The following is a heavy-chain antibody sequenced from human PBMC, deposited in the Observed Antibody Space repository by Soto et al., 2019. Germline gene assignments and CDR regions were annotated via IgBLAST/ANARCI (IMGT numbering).Heavy chain of an antibody. J-gene: IGHJ4*02. CDR1: GFYFNNYG. V-gene: IGHV3-23*01. CDR3: AKWPPSPKMGVTSH. D-gene: IGHD1-26*01. Sequence: TGGSLRLSCTVSGFYFNNYGINWVRQPPGKGLEWVSSVSKSDYTYYADSVKGRFTISRDNSKKTLYLQMNSLSAEDTALYFCAKWPPSPKMGVTSHWGQGTLVTAPQ. CDR2: VSKSDYT.